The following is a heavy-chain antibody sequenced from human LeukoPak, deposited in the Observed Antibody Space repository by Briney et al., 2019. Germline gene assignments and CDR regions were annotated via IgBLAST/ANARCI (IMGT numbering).Heavy chain of an antibody. CDR2: IIPIFGTA. V-gene: IGHV1-69*01. Sequence: SVKVSCKASGGTFSSYAISWVRQAPGQGLEWMGGIIPIFGTANYAQKFQGRVTITADESTSTAYIELSSLRSEDTAVYYCARVGSIAGAVHYYYYYMDVWGKGTTVTVSS. CDR3: ARVGSIAGAVHYYYYYMDV. J-gene: IGHJ6*03. D-gene: IGHD2-15*01. CDR1: GGTFSSYA.